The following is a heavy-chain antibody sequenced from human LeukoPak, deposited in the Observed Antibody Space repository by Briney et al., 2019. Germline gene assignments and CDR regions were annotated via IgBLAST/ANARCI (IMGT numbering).Heavy chain of an antibody. D-gene: IGHD3-3*01. CDR1: GGTFSSYA. CDR2: IIPIFGTA. Sequence: SVKVSCKASGGTFSSYAISWVRQAPGQGLEWMGGIIPIFGTANYAQKFQGRVTITADESTSTAYMELSSLRSEDTAVYYCASSLEGFGVPLQHWGQGTLVTVSS. CDR3: ASSLEGFGVPLQH. V-gene: IGHV1-69*01. J-gene: IGHJ1*01.